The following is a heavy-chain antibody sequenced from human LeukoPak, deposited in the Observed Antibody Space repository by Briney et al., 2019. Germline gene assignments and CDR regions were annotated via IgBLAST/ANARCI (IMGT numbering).Heavy chain of an antibody. CDR2: TYYRSKWYN. J-gene: IGHJ5*01. D-gene: IGHD4-23*01. Sequence: SQTLSLTFAISGDSVSSNSAAWNWIRQSPSRGLEWLGRTYYRSKWYNEYAVSVKSRITIKSDTSKNQLSLQLNSVTPEDTAVYYCARDWDYGGKGDRFDSWGQGTLVTVSS. CDR1: GDSVSSNSAA. CDR3: ARDWDYGGKGDRFDS. V-gene: IGHV6-1*01.